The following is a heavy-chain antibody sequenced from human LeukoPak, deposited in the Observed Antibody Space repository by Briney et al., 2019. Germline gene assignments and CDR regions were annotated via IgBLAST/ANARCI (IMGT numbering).Heavy chain of an antibody. CDR2: IKHDGSDK. V-gene: IGHV3-7*05. CDR3: ARGRWFGAQYSFDY. J-gene: IGHJ4*02. D-gene: IGHD3-10*01. CDR1: GFSFSSYW. Sequence: GGSLRLSCAASGFSFSSYWMSWVRQAPGKGLEWLANIKHDGSDKYYVDSVKGRFAISRNNAKNSLYLQMNSLRAEDTAVYYCARGRWFGAQYSFDYWGQGTLVTVSS.